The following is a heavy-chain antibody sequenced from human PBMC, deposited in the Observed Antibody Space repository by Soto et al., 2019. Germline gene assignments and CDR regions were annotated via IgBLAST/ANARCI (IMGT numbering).Heavy chain of an antibody. V-gene: IGHV4-39*01. D-gene: IGHD2-8*01. CDR2: IFYSGHT. CDR3: ARRGVLGYDY. J-gene: IGHJ4*02. Sequence: QLQLQESGPGLAKPSETLSLTCTVSGGSISSSSYYWGWIRQPPGKGLEWIGSIFYSGHTYYKPTLKSRVTISVDTPKNQFSLKLRSVTATDTAVYYCARRGVLGYDYWGQGTLVTVSS. CDR1: GGSISSSSYY.